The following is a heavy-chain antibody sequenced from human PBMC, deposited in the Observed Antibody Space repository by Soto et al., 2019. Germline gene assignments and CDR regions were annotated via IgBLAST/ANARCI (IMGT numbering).Heavy chain of an antibody. V-gene: IGHV4-30-4*01. Sequence: QVQLQESGPGLVKPSQTLSLTCTVSGGSISSGDYYWSWIRQPPGKGLEWIGYIYYSGNTYYNPSLKSRVTISVDTSKNQFSLKLSSVTAADTAVYYCARDRYQLLFGSDYYYGMDVWGQGTTVTVSS. D-gene: IGHD2-2*01. CDR1: GGSISSGDYY. CDR2: IYYSGNT. J-gene: IGHJ6*02. CDR3: ARDRYQLLFGSDYYYGMDV.